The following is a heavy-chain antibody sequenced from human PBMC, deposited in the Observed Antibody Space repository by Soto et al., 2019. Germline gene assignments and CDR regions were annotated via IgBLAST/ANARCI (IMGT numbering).Heavy chain of an antibody. J-gene: IGHJ4*02. Sequence: QVQLQQWGAGLLKPSETLSLTCAVYGESFSGFYWSWIRQPSGKGLEWIGEINHIGSTNYNASLKSRVTISVETSKTQFSLQLTSVTAADTAVYYCARRRGRGHPIAYWGQGILVTVSS. CDR1: GESFSGFY. V-gene: IGHV4-34*01. CDR2: INHIGST. D-gene: IGHD3-10*01. CDR3: ARRRGRGHPIAY.